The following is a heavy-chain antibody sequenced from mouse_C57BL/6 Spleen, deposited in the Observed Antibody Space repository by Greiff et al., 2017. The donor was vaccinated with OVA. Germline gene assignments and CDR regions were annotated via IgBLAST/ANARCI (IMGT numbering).Heavy chain of an antibody. CDR2: INPYNGGT. J-gene: IGHJ4*01. CDR1: GYTFTDYY. Sequence: EVQLQQSGPVLVKPGASVKMSCKASGYTFTDYYMNWVKQSHGKSLEWIGVINPYNGGTSYNQKFKGKATLTVDKSSSTAYMELNSLTSEDSAVYYCAREERTAQAFYAMDYWGQGTSVTVSS. V-gene: IGHV1-19*01. D-gene: IGHD3-2*02. CDR3: AREERTAQAFYAMDY.